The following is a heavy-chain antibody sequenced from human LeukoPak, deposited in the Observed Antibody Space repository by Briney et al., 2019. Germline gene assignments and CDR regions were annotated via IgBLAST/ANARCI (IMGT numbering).Heavy chain of an antibody. Sequence: GGALRLSCAAPGFNFSTYAMIWVRPAPGKGLEWVSVIGGSGSYTYYADSVKGRFTISRDNSKDTLYLQMNSLRAEDTAVYYCARDWYDYWGQGTLVTVSS. V-gene: IGHV3-23*01. J-gene: IGHJ4*02. D-gene: IGHD6-13*01. CDR1: GFNFSTYA. CDR3: ARDWYDY. CDR2: IGGSGSYT.